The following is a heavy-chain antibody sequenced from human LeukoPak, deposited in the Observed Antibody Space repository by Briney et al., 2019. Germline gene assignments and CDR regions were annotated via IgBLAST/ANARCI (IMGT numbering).Heavy chain of an antibody. CDR2: IIPIFGTA. J-gene: IGHJ6*03. CDR1: GGTFSSYA. CDR3: ARAPRVGDSNYYDYYYYYYMDV. V-gene: IGHV1-69*05. D-gene: IGHD4-11*01. Sequence: SVKVSCKASGGTFSSYAISWVRQAPGQGLEWMGGIIPIFGTANYAQEFQGRVTITTDESTSTAYMGLSSLRSEDTAVYYCARAPRVGDSNYYDYYYYYYMDVWGKGTTVTVSS.